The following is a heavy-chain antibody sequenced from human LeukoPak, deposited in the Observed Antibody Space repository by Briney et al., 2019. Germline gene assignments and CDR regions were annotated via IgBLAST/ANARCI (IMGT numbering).Heavy chain of an antibody. J-gene: IGHJ3*02. CDR2: VSSSSSYI. CDR3: ARDFQPRRAAFDI. Sequence: GGSLRLSCAASGFTFSSYSMNWVRQAPGKGLEWVSSVSSSSSYIYYADSVKGRFTISRDNAKNSLYLQMNSLRAEDTAVYYCARDFQPRRAAFDIWGQGTMVTVSS. D-gene: IGHD1-14*01. V-gene: IGHV3-21*01. CDR1: GFTFSSYS.